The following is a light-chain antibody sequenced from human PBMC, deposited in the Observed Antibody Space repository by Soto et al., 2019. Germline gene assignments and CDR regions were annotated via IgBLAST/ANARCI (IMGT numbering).Light chain of an antibody. CDR1: QTVRNNY. J-gene: IGKJ5*01. CDR2: VAS. CDR3: QQYDNSPIT. Sequence: EIVLTHSPVTLSLSPGERATLSCRASQTVRNNYLAWYQQKPGQAPRLLIYVASSRATGIPDRFSGTGSETDFTLTVSRLEPEDFAVYYCQQYDNSPITFGQGTRLEIK. V-gene: IGKV3-20*01.